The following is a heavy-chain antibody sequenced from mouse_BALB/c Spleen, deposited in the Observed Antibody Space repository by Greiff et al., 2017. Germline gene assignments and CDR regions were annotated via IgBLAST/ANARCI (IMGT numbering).Heavy chain of an antibody. V-gene: IGHV5-12-2*01. CDR3: ARQGGYGNVFDY. CDR2: ISNGGGST. D-gene: IGHD2-10*02. Sequence: EVKLVESGGGLVQPGGSLKLSCAASGFTFSSYTMSWVRQTPEKRLEWVAYISNGGGSTYYPDTVKGRFTISRDNAKNTLYLQMSSLKSEDTAMYYCARQGGYGNVFDYWGQGTSVTVSS. J-gene: IGHJ4*01. CDR1: GFTFSSYT.